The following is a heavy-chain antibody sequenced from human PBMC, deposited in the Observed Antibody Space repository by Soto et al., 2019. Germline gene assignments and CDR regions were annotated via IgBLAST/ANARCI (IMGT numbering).Heavy chain of an antibody. J-gene: IGHJ3*02. D-gene: IGHD3-3*01. Sequence: ASVKVSCKASGYSFSSYGISWLLQAPGQGLEWMGWISAYNGNTNYAQKLQGRVTMTTGTSTSTAYMELKNLRSDDTAVYYCAGRFGVINAFDIWGQGTMVTVSS. CDR2: ISAYNGNT. V-gene: IGHV1-18*01. CDR3: AGRFGVINAFDI. CDR1: GYSFSSYG.